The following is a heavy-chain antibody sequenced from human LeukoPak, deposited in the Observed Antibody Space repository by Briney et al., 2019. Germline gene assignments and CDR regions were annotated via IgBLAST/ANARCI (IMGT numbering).Heavy chain of an antibody. V-gene: IGHV3-30*18. J-gene: IGHJ2*01. CDR2: ISYDGSNK. Sequence: GGSLRLSCAASGFTFSSYGMHWVRQAPGKGLEWVAVISYDGSNKYYADSVKGRFTISRDNSKNTLYLQMNSLRAEDTAAYYCAKGENARWYFDLWGRGTLVTVSS. CDR1: GFTFSSYG. CDR3: AKGENARWYFDL.